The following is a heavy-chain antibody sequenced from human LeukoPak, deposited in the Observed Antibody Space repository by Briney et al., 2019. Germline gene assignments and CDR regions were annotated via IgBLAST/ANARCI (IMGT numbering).Heavy chain of an antibody. Sequence: GGSLRLSCAATGFTFSSYAIHWVRQAPGKGLEWVAFIQYDGSNKNYGDSVKGRFTISRDNSKNTLDLQMNSLRAEDTAVYHCARERAVEWALDIWGQGTMVTVSS. CDR2: IQYDGSNK. CDR3: ARERAVEWALDI. D-gene: IGHD2-8*01. V-gene: IGHV3-30*04. CDR1: GFTFSSYA. J-gene: IGHJ3*02.